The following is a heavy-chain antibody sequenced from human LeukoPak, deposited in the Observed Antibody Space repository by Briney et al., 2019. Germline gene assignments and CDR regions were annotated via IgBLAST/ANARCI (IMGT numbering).Heavy chain of an antibody. D-gene: IGHD2-15*01. CDR2: INPNSGGT. J-gene: IGHJ4*02. CDR1: GYTFTGYY. V-gene: IGHV1-2*06. Sequence: ASVKVSCKASGYTFTGYYMHWVRQAPGQGLEWTGRINPNSGGTNYAQKFQGRVTMTRDTSISTAYMELSRLRSDDTAVYYCAREPRAYCSGGSCYSVLPVDYWGQGTLVTVSS. CDR3: AREPRAYCSGGSCYSVLPVDY.